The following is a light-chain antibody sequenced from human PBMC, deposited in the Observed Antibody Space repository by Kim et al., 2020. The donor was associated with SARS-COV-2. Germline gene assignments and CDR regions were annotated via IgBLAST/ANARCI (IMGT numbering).Light chain of an antibody. Sequence: LGASVKITCTLSSGNSSYAIAWHQQQPEKGPRYLMKLNSDGSHSKGDGIPDRFSGSSSGAERYLTISSLQSEDEADYYCQTWGTAVCGGGTKLTDL. J-gene: IGLJ2*01. CDR3: QTWGTAV. CDR2: LNSDGSH. CDR1: SGNSSYA. V-gene: IGLV4-69*01.